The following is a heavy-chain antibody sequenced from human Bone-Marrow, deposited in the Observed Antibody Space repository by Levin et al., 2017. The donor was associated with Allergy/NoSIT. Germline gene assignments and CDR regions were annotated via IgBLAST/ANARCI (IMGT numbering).Heavy chain of an antibody. CDR2: LSFDGSSK. CDR3: ARTFDMLTMYFDH. CDR1: GFTFSSYA. J-gene: IGHJ4*02. Sequence: PGESLKISCAVSGFTFSSYAMHWVRQAPGKGLEWVAGLSFDGSSKDYADSVRGRFTISRDNSKNTLYLQMNGLRTEDTAVYYCARTFDMLTMYFDHWGQGALVTVSS. D-gene: IGHD3-9*01. V-gene: IGHV3-30-3*01.